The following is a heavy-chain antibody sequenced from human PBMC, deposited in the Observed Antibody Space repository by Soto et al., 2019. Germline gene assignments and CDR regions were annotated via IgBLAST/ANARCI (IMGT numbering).Heavy chain of an antibody. D-gene: IGHD2-2*02. CDR2: IIPIFGTA. CDR3: AREPPRDPYCSSTSCYTRVNYYYYYGMDV. J-gene: IGHJ6*02. Sequence: ASVKVSCKASGGTFSSDAISWVRQARGQGLEWMGGIIPIFGTANYAQKFQGRVTITADKSTSTAYMELSSLRSEDTAVYYCAREPPRDPYCSSTSCYTRVNYYYYYGMDVWGQGTTVTVSS. CDR1: GGTFSSDA. V-gene: IGHV1-69*06.